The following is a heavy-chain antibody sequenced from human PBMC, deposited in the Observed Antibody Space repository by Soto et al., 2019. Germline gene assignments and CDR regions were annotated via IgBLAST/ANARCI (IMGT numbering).Heavy chain of an antibody. CDR3: AKGSLVDTLYYYGMDV. CDR2: ISYDGSNK. CDR1: GFTFSSYG. D-gene: IGHD5-18*01. J-gene: IGHJ6*02. V-gene: IGHV3-30*18. Sequence: QVQLVESGGGVVQPGRSLRLSCAASGFTFSSYGMHWVRQAPGKGLEWVAVISYDGSNKYYADSVKGRFTISRDNSKNTLYLQMNSLRAEDTAVYYCAKGSLVDTLYYYGMDVWGQGTTVTVSS.